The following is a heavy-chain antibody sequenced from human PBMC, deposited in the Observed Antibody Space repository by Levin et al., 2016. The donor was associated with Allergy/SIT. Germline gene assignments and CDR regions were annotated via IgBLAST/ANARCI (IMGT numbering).Heavy chain of an antibody. V-gene: IGHV4-39*01. D-gene: IGHD6-6*01. Sequence: SETLSLTCTVSGDSISNYNYYWGWIRQPPGKGLEWIGSIYYSGITYYNPSLKSRVSMSVDTSKNQFSLRLSSVTAADTAVYCCASLSRPHYYGMDVWGQGTTVTVSS. CDR1: GDSISNYNYY. J-gene: IGHJ6*02. CDR3: ASLSRPHYYGMDV. CDR2: IYYSGIT.